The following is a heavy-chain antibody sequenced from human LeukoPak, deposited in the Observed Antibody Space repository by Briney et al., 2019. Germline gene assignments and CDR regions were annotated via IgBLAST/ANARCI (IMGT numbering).Heavy chain of an antibody. Sequence: PSETLSLTCAVSGGSISSGGYSWSWIRQPPGKGLEWIGYIYHSGSTYYNPSLKSRVTISVDRSKNQFSLKLSSVTAADTAVCYCARAPYGFVGLDYWGQGTLVTVSS. D-gene: IGHD5-24*01. CDR2: IYHSGST. V-gene: IGHV4-30-2*01. J-gene: IGHJ4*02. CDR1: GGSISSGGYS. CDR3: ARAPYGFVGLDY.